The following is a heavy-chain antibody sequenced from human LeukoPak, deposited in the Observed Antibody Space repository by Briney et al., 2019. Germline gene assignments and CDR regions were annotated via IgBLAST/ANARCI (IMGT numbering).Heavy chain of an antibody. J-gene: IGHJ3*02. CDR3: ARTKNLDAFDI. CDR2: IYYSGST. V-gene: IGHV4-59*01. CDR1: GGSISSYY. Sequence: SETLSLTCTVSGGSISSYYWSWIRQPPGKGLEWIGYIYYSGSTNYDPSLKSRVTISVDTSKNQFSLKLSSVTAADTAVYYCARTKNLDAFDIWGQGTMVTVSS.